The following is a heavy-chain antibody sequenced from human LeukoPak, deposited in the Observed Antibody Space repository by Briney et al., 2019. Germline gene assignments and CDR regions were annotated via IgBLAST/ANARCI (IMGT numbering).Heavy chain of an antibody. CDR1: GFTFSSYV. J-gene: IGHJ4*02. Sequence: GGSLRLSCAASGFTFSSYVMTWVRQAPGKGLEWISSITGSGRSTYYADSVKGRFTISRDNSRDTLYLQINNLRAEDTAVYYCASGSYSYWGQGTLVTVSS. V-gene: IGHV3-23*01. CDR3: ASGSYSY. D-gene: IGHD1-26*01. CDR2: ITGSGRST.